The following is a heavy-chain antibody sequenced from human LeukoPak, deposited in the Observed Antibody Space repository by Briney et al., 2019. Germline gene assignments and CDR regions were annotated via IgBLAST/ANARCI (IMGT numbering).Heavy chain of an antibody. CDR2: IRGSGDT. D-gene: IGHD3-3*01. CDR3: AKTFPYGTTWYGFCDY. CDR1: GFPFSNNV. J-gene: IGHJ4*02. V-gene: IGHV3-23*01. Sequence: GGSLRLSCAASGFPFSNNVMSWVRQAPGRGLDWLSAIRGSGDTYYADSVKGRFTISRDNSKNMLYLQMDSLRAEDTAVYYCAKTFPYGTTWYGFCDYWGQGALVTVSS.